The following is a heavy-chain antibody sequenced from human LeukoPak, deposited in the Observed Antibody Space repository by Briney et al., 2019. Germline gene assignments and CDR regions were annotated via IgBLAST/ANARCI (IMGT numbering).Heavy chain of an antibody. J-gene: IGHJ4*02. Sequence: PGGSLRLSCAVSGITLSNYGMSWVRQAPGKGLEWVAGISGSGGSTNYADSVKGRFTISRDNAKNTLYLQMNSLRAEDTAVYLCAKRGVVIRVILVGFHKESYFDSWGQGARVTVSS. CDR3: AKRGVVIRVILVGFHKESYFDS. CDR2: ISGSGGST. CDR1: GITLSNYG. D-gene: IGHD3-22*01. V-gene: IGHV3-23*01.